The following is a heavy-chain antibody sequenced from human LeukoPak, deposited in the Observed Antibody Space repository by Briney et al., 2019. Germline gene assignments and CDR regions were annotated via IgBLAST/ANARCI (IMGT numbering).Heavy chain of an antibody. V-gene: IGHV4-39*01. J-gene: IGHJ4*02. CDR3: ARRGPIAVAGKDY. CDR1: GGSISSSSYY. CDR2: IYYSGST. D-gene: IGHD6-19*01. Sequence: SETLSLTCTVSGGSISSSSYYWGWIRQPPGKGLEWIGSIYYSGSTYYNPSLKSRVTISVDTSKNQFSLKLNSVTAADTAVYYCARRGPIAVAGKDYWGQGTLVTVSS.